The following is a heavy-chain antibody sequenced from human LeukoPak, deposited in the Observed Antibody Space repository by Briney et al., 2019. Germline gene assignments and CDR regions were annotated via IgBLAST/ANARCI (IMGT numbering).Heavy chain of an antibody. V-gene: IGHV1-2*04. D-gene: IGHD3-3*01. J-gene: IGHJ4*02. CDR2: INPNSGGT. CDR1: GYTFTGYY. CDR3: ARGTPRSGVVIMYFDY. Sequence: GASVKVSCKASGYTFTGYYMHWVRQAPGQGLEWMGWINPNSGGTNYAQKFQGWVTMTRDTSISTAYMELSRLRSDDTAVYYCARGTPRSGVVIMYFDYWGQGTLVTVSS.